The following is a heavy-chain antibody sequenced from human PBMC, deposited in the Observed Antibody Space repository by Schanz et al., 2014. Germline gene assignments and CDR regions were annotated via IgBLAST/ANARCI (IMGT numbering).Heavy chain of an antibody. V-gene: IGHV3-11*01. Sequence: QVQLVESGGGLVKPGGSLRLSCVVSGFIFSDHYMSWIRQAPGKGLEWISYISSGSSTIHYADSVKGRFTISRDNAKXXXFLTMNSQRADEXXIYSCATSYSTSSYFYVMEVWGQGTTVTFS. D-gene: IGHD6-6*01. J-gene: IGHJ6*02. CDR3: ATSYSTSSYFYVMEV. CDR1: GFIFSDHY. CDR2: ISSGSSTI.